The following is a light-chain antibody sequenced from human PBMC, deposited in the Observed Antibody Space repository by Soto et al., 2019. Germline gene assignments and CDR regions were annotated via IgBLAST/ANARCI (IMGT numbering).Light chain of an antibody. CDR1: ERLSSVY. CDR3: QQYNNWPPLT. CDR2: GAS. J-gene: IGKJ4*01. Sequence: EIVLTQSPGTLSLSPGERATLSCRASERLSSVYLAWYQQKPGQAPRLLIYGASTRATGIPARFSGSGSGTEFTLTISSLQSEDFAVYYCQQYNNWPPLTFGGGTKVDIK. V-gene: IGKV3-15*01.